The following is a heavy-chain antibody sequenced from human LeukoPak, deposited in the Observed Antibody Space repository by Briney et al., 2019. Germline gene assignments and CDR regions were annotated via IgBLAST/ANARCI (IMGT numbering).Heavy chain of an antibody. CDR3: ARARTNYYDMSY. V-gene: IGHV1-69*01. Sequence: SSVQVSCKASGGTFSSYAISWVRQAPGQGLEWMGGIIPIFGTANYAQKFQGRVTITADESTSTAYMELSSLRSEDTAVYYCARARTNYYDMSYWGQGTLVTVSS. CDR2: IIPIFGTA. D-gene: IGHD3-22*01. J-gene: IGHJ4*02. CDR1: GGTFSSYA.